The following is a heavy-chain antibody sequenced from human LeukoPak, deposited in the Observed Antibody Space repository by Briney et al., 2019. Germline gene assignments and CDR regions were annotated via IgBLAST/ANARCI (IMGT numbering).Heavy chain of an antibody. CDR1: GFTFSTSG. CDR3: GSPRTFSGRNVLDM. V-gene: IGHV3-48*01. CDR2: ITSSTKTL. D-gene: IGHD3-10*02. J-gene: IGHJ3*02. Sequence: GGSLRLSCAASGFTFSTSGLGWVRQAPGKGLEWLSYITSSTKTLYMDSVQGRFTISRDNAKNSLYLQMDSLRVEDTAVYYCGSPRTFSGRNVLDMWGQGTMVTVSS.